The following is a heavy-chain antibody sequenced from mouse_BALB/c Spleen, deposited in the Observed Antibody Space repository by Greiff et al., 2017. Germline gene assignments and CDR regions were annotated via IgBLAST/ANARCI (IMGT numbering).Heavy chain of an antibody. J-gene: IGHJ2*01. CDR3: ARAVLRSVDY. CDR2: IWAGGST. Sequence: VKLEESGPGLVAPSQSLSITCTVSGFSLTSYGVHWVRQPPGKGLEWLGVIWAGGSTNYNSALMSRLSISKDNSKSQVFLKMNSLQTDDTAMYYCARAVLRSVDYWGQGTTLTVSS. V-gene: IGHV2-9*02. D-gene: IGHD1-1*01. CDR1: GFSLTSYG.